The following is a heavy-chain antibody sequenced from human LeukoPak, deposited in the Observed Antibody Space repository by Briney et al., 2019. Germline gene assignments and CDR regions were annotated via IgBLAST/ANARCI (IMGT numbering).Heavy chain of an antibody. Sequence: SETLSLTCTVSGGSIRNSDYYWGWIRQPPGKGLECIGIIYYSGSTYYNPSLKSRVTISVDTSKNQFSLKLSSVTAADTAVYYCARSYGSGSDNWFDPWGQGTLVTISS. CDR1: GGSIRNSDYY. CDR3: ARSYGSGSDNWFDP. J-gene: IGHJ5*02. CDR2: IYYSGST. D-gene: IGHD3-10*01. V-gene: IGHV4-39*07.